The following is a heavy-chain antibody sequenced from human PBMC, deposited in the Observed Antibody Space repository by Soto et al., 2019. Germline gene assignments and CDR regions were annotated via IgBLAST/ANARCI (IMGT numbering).Heavy chain of an antibody. Sequence: PGGSLRLSCAASGFTFSSYSMNWVRQAPGKGLEWVSYISSSSSTIYYADSVKGRFTISRDNAKNSLYLQMNSLRDEDTAVYYCARGPELVVLMVYAPNWFDPWGQGTLVTVSS. CDR3: ARGPELVVLMVYAPNWFDP. J-gene: IGHJ5*02. V-gene: IGHV3-48*02. CDR2: ISSSSSTI. CDR1: GFTFSSYS. D-gene: IGHD2-8*01.